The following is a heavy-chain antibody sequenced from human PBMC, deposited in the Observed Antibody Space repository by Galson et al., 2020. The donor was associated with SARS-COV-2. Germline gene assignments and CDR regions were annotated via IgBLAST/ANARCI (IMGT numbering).Heavy chain of an antibody. Sequence: SQTLSLTCTVSGGSVSSSSNYWGWIRQPPGKGLEWIGTIYYGGTTYYNTSLRSRVTISIDTSKNQFSLKLSSVTAADTAVFYCARHRAGSGTYYPDYWGPGTLVTVSS. CDR3: ARHRAGSGTYYPDY. J-gene: IGHJ4*02. V-gene: IGHV4-39*01. CDR2: IYYGGTT. D-gene: IGHD3-10*01. CDR1: GGSVSSSSNY.